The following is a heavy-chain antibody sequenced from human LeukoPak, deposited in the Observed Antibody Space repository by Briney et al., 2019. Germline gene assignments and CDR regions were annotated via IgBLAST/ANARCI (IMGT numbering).Heavy chain of an antibody. CDR2: IYSGGST. CDR1: GFTVSSNY. CDR3: ARAELEQYHDAFDI. Sequence: GGSLRLSCAASGFTVSSNYMSWVRQAPGKGLEWVSVIYSGGSTYYADSVKGRFTISRDNSKNTLYLQMNSLRAEDTAVYYCARAELEQYHDAFDIWGQGTMVTVSS. D-gene: IGHD1/OR15-1a*01. V-gene: IGHV3-53*01. J-gene: IGHJ3*02.